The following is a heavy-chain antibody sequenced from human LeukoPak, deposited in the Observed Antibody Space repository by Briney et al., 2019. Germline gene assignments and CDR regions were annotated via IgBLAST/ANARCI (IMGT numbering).Heavy chain of an antibody. J-gene: IGHJ4*02. D-gene: IGHD5-18*01. CDR3: AKGGGTAMVRLGDY. Sequence: GGSLRLSCAASGFTFDDYAMHWVRQAPGKGLDSVSLISGDGGSTYYADSVKGRFTISRDNSKNSLYLQMNSLRTEDTALYYCAKGGGTAMVRLGDYWGQGTLVTVSS. V-gene: IGHV3-43*02. CDR1: GFTFDDYA. CDR2: ISGDGGST.